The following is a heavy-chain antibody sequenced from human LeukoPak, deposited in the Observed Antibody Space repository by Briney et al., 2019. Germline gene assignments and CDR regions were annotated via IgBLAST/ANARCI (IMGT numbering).Heavy chain of an antibody. V-gene: IGHV1-2*02. CDR2: INPNSGGT. Sequence: GASVKVSSKASEYTFTVYYMHWVRQAPGQGLEWMGWINPNSGGTHYAPKFQGRVTMTGDTSISTAYMELSRLRSDGTAVYYCARIGYNHYFDYWGQGTLVTVSS. CDR1: EYTFTVYY. J-gene: IGHJ4*02. D-gene: IGHD5-24*01. CDR3: ARIGYNHYFDY.